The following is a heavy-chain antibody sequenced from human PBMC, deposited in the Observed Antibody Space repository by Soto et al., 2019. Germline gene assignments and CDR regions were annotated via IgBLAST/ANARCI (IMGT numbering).Heavy chain of an antibody. CDR1: GGSISSSSYY. V-gene: IGHV4-39*01. D-gene: IGHD1-26*01. CDR3: ARHLPFHSYIVGATKGWFDP. CDR2: IYYSGST. Sequence: SETLSLTCTVSGGSISSSSYYWGWIRQPPGKGLEWIGSIYYSGSTYYNPSLKSRVTISVDTSKNQFSLKLSSVTAADTAVYYCARHLPFHSYIVGATKGWFDPWGQGTLVTVSS. J-gene: IGHJ5*02.